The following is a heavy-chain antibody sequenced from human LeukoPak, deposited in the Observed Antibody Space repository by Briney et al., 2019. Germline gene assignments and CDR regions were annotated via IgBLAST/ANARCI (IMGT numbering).Heavy chain of an antibody. Sequence: ASVKVSCKASGYTFTGDYMHWVRQAAGQGLEWMGWINPNSGGTNYAQKFQGRVTMTRDTSISTAYMELSRLRSDDTAVYYCARAQVAGTVFDYWGQGTLVTVSS. J-gene: IGHJ4*02. D-gene: IGHD6-19*01. CDR3: ARAQVAGTVFDY. CDR1: GYTFTGDY. CDR2: INPNSGGT. V-gene: IGHV1-2*02.